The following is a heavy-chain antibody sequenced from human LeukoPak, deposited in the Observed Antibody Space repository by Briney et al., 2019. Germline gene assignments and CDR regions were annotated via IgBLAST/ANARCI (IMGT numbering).Heavy chain of an antibody. J-gene: IGHJ4*02. CDR3: AKLLGTATTYDS. CDR1: GFTLSGNW. D-gene: IGHD5-24*01. CDR2: INPDACQK. Sequence: GGSLRLSCVASGFTLSGNWMSWVRQAPGKGREGVASINPDACQKFYVDSVKGRFTSSRDNTKYSLDLQMNSLGAEDTAMYYCAKLLGTATTYDSWGQGTRVTVSS. V-gene: IGHV3-7*01.